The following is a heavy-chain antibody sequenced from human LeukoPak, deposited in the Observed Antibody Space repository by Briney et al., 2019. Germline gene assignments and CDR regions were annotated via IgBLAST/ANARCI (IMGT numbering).Heavy chain of an antibody. Sequence: GGSLRLSCAASGFPFDDYGMSWVRQVPGKGLEWVSAINWNGGSTGYADSVKGRFTISRDNAKKSLYVQMDSLRAEDTALYYCARENTSGYYDAFDIWGQGTMVTVSS. CDR3: ARENTSGYYDAFDI. V-gene: IGHV3-20*04. D-gene: IGHD6-19*01. CDR1: GFPFDDYG. J-gene: IGHJ3*02. CDR2: INWNGGST.